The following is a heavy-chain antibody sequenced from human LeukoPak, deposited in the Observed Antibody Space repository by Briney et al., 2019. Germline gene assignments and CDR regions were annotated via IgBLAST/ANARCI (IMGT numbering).Heavy chain of an antibody. Sequence: GGSLRLSCAASGFTFSSYAMSWVRQAPGKGLEWVSAISGSGGSTFYADSAKGRFTISRDNPKNMLYLQMSSLRDEDTAVYYCAKEGPIPATRDQISNWFDPWGQGTLVTVSS. D-gene: IGHD1-7*01. CDR1: GFTFSSYA. CDR2: ISGSGGST. J-gene: IGHJ5*02. V-gene: IGHV3-23*01. CDR3: AKEGPIPATRDQISNWFDP.